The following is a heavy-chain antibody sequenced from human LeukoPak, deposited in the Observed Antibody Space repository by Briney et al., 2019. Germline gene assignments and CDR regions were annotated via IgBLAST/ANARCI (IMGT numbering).Heavy chain of an antibody. CDR2: MQPSSGAT. Sequence: EASVKVSCKASGYTFTAYNIHWVRQAPGQGLEWMGWMQPSSGATNYAQKFRGRVTMTGDTSISTAYMELSRLTSDDTAFYYCASGRGRSWFDPWGRGTLVTVSS. CDR1: GYTFTAYN. CDR3: ASGRGRSWFDP. J-gene: IGHJ5*02. V-gene: IGHV1-2*02. D-gene: IGHD1-26*01.